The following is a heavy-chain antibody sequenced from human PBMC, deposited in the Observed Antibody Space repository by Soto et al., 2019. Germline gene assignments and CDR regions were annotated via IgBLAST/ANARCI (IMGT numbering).Heavy chain of an antibody. Sequence: SETLSLTCTVSGGSISSGGYYWSWIRQHPGKGLEWIGYIYYSGSTYYNPSLKSRVTISVDTSKNQFSLKLSSVTAADTAVYYCARDIDSALGEAIDPWGQGTLVTVSS. V-gene: IGHV4-31*03. J-gene: IGHJ5*02. CDR1: GGSISSGGYY. CDR2: IYYSGST. CDR3: ARDIDSALGEAIDP. D-gene: IGHD3-3*01.